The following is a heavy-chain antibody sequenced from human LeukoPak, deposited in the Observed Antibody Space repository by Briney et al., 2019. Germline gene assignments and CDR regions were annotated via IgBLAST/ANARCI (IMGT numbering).Heavy chain of an antibody. D-gene: IGHD2-2*01. J-gene: IGHJ4*02. V-gene: IGHV3-21*01. CDR1: GFTFSSYS. CDR3: ARDLPIVVVPAIDY. Sequence: PGGSLRLSCAASGFTFSSYSMNWVRQAPGKGLEWVSSISSSSSYMYYADSVKGRFTISRDNAKNSLYLQMNSLRAEDTAVYYCARDLPIVVVPAIDYWGQGTLVTVSS. CDR2: ISSSSSYM.